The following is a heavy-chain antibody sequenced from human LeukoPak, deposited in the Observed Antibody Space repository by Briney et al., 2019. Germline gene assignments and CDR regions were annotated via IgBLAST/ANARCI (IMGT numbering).Heavy chain of an antibody. CDR3: VRGPYLDY. CDR1: GFTFSSYS. CDR2: ITRPGTTI. D-gene: IGHD3-10*01. J-gene: IGHJ4*02. V-gene: IGHV3-48*01. Sequence: GGSLRLSCAASGFTFSSYSMNWVRQAPGKGLEWVSHITRPGTTIYYAESVRGRFTISRDNAKNSLYLQMKSLRAEDTALYYCVRGPYLDYWGQGTLVTVSS.